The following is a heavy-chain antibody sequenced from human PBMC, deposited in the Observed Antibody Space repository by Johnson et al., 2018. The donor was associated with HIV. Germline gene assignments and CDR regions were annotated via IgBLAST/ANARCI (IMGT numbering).Heavy chain of an antibody. CDR1: GFTFSSYG. CDR3: ARDGKVGATPRRAFDI. Sequence: QVQLVESGGGLVQPGGSLRLSCAVSGFTFSSYGMHWVRRAPGKGLEWVAVISYDGSNKYYADSVKGRFTISRDNSKNTLYLQMNSLRAEDTAVYYCARDGKVGATPRRAFDIWGQGTMVTVSS. D-gene: IGHD1-26*01. J-gene: IGHJ3*02. CDR2: ISYDGSNK. V-gene: IGHV3-30*03.